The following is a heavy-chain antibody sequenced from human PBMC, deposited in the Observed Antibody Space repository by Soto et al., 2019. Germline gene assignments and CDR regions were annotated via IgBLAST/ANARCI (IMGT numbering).Heavy chain of an antibody. CDR3: AKDLIGGPVDQMVYAIIRFGPFDY. Sequence: GGSLRLSCAASGFTFSSYAMSWVRQAPGKGLEWVSAISGSGGSTYYADSVKGRFTISRDNSKNTLYLQMNSLRAEDTAVYYCAKDLIGGPVDQMVYAIIRFGPFDYWGQGTLVTVSS. CDR1: GFTFSSYA. D-gene: IGHD2-8*01. V-gene: IGHV3-23*01. J-gene: IGHJ4*02. CDR2: ISGSGGST.